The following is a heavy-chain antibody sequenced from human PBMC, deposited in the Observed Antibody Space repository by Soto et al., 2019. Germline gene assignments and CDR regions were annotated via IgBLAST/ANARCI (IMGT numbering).Heavy chain of an antibody. Sequence: QVQLQQWGAGLLKPSETLSLTCAVYGGSFSGYYWSWIRQPPGKGPEWIGEIDHGGSTNYNPSLESRVTISFDTSRNQFSLKLKSVTAADTAVYFCARVGGYSYHLYGMDVWGQGTTVTVSS. D-gene: IGHD5-18*01. J-gene: IGHJ6*02. CDR3: ARVGGYSYHLYGMDV. CDR1: GGSFSGYY. CDR2: IDHGGST. V-gene: IGHV4-34*01.